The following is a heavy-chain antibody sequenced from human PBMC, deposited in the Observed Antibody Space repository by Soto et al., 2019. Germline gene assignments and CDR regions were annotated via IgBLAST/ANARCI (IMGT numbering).Heavy chain of an antibody. J-gene: IGHJ3*02. CDR1: AISFANSA. V-gene: IGHV3-30-3*01. CDR2: ISHDGSMT. D-gene: IGHD6-19*01. CDR3: ARGRYGIGWGDALDI. Sequence: QVQLVESGGGVVQPGRSLRLSCAASAISFANSAMHWVRQVPGKGLEWVAIISHDGSMTSYADSVRGRFTISRDNSKNTLFLQMNTLRAEDTAVYYCARGRYGIGWGDALDIWGRGTMVTVSS.